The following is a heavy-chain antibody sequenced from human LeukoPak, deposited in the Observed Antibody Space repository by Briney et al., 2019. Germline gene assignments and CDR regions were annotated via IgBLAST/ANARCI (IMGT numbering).Heavy chain of an antibody. V-gene: IGHV3-74*01. CDR1: GFTFSSFW. D-gene: IGHD3-10*01. CDR3: GRGMRDYYGLDY. J-gene: IGHJ4*02. CDR2: TNSDGSTT. Sequence: PGGSLRLSCAASGFTFSSFWMHWVRQAPGKGLVRVSHTNSDGSTTDYADSVRGRFTISRDNAKNTLFLQMNSLTVEDTAVYYCGRGMRDYYGLDYWGQGILVTVSS.